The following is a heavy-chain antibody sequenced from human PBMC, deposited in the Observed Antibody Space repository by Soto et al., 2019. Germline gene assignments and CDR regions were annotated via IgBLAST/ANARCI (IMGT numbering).Heavy chain of an antibody. CDR2: INANGGST. Sequence: VGSLRLSPSTSGIRFNSFAIHWPRQAPGKGLEYVSAINANGGSTYFADSVKGRFSISRDALRNNVFIEMNSLSREDTAVYHCAKGRSDEYYSDALDVWGQGSTVTVSS. D-gene: IGHD2-21*01. CDR3: AKGRSDEYYSDALDV. CDR1: GIRFNSFA. V-gene: IGHV3-64*05. J-gene: IGHJ6*02.